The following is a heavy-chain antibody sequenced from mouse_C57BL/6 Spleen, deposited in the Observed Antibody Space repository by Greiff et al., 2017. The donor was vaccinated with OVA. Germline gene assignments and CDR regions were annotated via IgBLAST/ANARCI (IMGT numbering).Heavy chain of an antibody. CDR3: PSGLGAMDY. V-gene: IGHV5-17*01. D-gene: IGHD3-2*02. CDR1: GFTFSDYG. CDR2: ISSGSSTI. J-gene: IGHJ4*01. Sequence: EVNVVESGGGLVKPGGSLKLSCAASGFTFSDYGMHWVRQAPEKGLEWVAYISSGSSTIYYAVTVKGRFTISRDNAKNTLFLQMTRLRSEDTAMYYCPSGLGAMDYWGQGTSVTVSS.